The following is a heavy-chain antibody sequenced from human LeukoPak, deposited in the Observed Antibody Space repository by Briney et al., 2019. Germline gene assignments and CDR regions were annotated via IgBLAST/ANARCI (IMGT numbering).Heavy chain of an antibody. Sequence: SETLSLTCAVYGGSFSGYYWSWIRQPPGKGLEWIGEINHSGSTNYNPSLKSRVTISVDTSKNQFSLKLSSVTAADTAVYYCARHRKYYESSGYSVDYWGQEPWSPSPQ. V-gene: IGHV4-34*01. CDR2: INHSGST. D-gene: IGHD3-22*01. J-gene: IGHJ4*01. CDR3: ARHRKYYESSGYSVDY. CDR1: GGSFSGYY.